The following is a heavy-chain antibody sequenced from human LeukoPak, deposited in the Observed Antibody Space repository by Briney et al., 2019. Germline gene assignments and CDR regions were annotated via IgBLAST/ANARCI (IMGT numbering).Heavy chain of an antibody. V-gene: IGHV3-48*01. CDR1: GFTFSSYS. D-gene: IGHD4-23*01. Sequence: GGSLRLSCAASGFTFSSYSMIWVRQAPGKGLEWVSYISSSSSTIYYADSVKGRFTISRDKAKNSLYLQMNSLRAEDTAVYYCARDLDYGGNSFDYWGQGTLVTVSS. CDR2: ISSSSSTI. J-gene: IGHJ4*02. CDR3: ARDLDYGGNSFDY.